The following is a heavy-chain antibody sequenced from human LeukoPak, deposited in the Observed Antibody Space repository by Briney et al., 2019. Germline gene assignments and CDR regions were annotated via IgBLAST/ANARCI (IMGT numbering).Heavy chain of an antibody. J-gene: IGHJ4*02. V-gene: IGHV1-18*01. Sequence: ASVKVSCKTAVYSETFYGINWVRQVAEHAREGLGWISAMHDQTEYTPNSQDRVTMTTDTDTNTAYMELRSLRADDTAVYYCAGSLGYCTSNVCYLKYWGQGTLVTVSS. CDR3: AGSLGYCTSNVCYLKY. D-gene: IGHD2-8*01. CDR2: ISAMHDQT. CDR1: VYSETFYG.